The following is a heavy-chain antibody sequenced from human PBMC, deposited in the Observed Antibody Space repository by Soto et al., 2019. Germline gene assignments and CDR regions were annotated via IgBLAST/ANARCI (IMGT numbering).Heavy chain of an antibody. J-gene: IGHJ6*02. CDR3: ARLNGFCDGNKCRGYYGMDF. CDR1: GGSVSSNDFS. Sequence: QLQLQESGPGLVKPSETLSLTCAVSGGSVSSNDFSWGWVRQSPETGTEWIATIYSNDDTHYNPYILSRVTISVDTSKNEFSLRLNSVTAADTAVYYCARLNGFCDGNKCRGYYGMDFWGRGTTVTVSS. V-gene: IGHV4-39*01. D-gene: IGHD2-2*03. CDR2: IYSNDDT.